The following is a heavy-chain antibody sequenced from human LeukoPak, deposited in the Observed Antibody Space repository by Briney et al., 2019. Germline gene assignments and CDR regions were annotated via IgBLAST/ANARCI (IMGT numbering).Heavy chain of an antibody. CDR3: AREWNGNCFDY. Sequence: SETLSLTCAVSGYSISSGYYWGWLRQPPGKGLEGIGSIYHSGSTYYNPSLKSRVTISVDTSKNLFSLKRSSVTAADTAVYYCAREWNGNCFDYWGQGTLVTVSS. CDR1: GYSISSGYY. J-gene: IGHJ4*02. D-gene: IGHD1-1*01. V-gene: IGHV4-38-2*02. CDR2: IYHSGST.